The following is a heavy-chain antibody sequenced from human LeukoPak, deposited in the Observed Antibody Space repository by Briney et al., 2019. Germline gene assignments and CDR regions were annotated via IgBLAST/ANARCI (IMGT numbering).Heavy chain of an antibody. V-gene: IGHV4-31*03. J-gene: IGHJ4*02. Sequence: SEILSLTCTVSGGSISSGGYYWSWIRQHPGKGLEWIGYIYYSGSTYYNPSLKSRVTISVDTSKNQFSLKLSSVTAADTAVYYCARLYDSSGYLDYWGQGTLVTVSS. CDR1: GGSISSGGYY. D-gene: IGHD3-22*01. CDR2: IYYSGST. CDR3: ARLYDSSGYLDY.